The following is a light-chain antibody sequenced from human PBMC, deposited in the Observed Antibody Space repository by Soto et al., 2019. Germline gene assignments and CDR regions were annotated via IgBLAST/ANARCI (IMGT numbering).Light chain of an antibody. Sequence: QSVLTQPPSVSGAPGQRVTISCTGSSSNIGAGYDVHWYQQLPGTAPKLLIYGNSNRPSGDPDRFSGSKSGTSASLAITGLQAEDEADYYCQSYDSSLSAHYVFGTGTKVTVL. CDR2: GNS. CDR3: QSYDSSLSAHYV. CDR1: SSNIGAGYD. V-gene: IGLV1-40*01. J-gene: IGLJ1*01.